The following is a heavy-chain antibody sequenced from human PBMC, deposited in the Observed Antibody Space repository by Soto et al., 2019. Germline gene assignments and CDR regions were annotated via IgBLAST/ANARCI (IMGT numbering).Heavy chain of an antibody. V-gene: IGHV4-59*01. CDR2: IYYSGST. CDR3: ARGEPEEQEAGYNWFDP. CDR1: GGSISSYY. J-gene: IGHJ5*02. Sequence: SETLSLTCTVSGGSISSYYWSWIRQPPGKGLEWIGYIYYSGSTNYNPSLKSRVTISVDTSKNQFSLKLSSVTAADTAVYYCARGEPEEQEAGYNWFDPWGQGTLVTVSS. D-gene: IGHD6-19*01.